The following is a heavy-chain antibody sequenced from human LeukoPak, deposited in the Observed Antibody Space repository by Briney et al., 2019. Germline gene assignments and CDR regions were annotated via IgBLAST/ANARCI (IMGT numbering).Heavy chain of an antibody. CDR2: MNPNSGNT. D-gene: IGHD3-10*01. CDR3: ARDQRISARLTYYYDPGSYFSGGWFDP. Sequence: ASVKLSCKASGYTFTSYDINWVRQAPGQGLEWMVWMNPNSGNTGYAQKFQGRVTMTRNTSISTAYMELSSLRSEDTAVYYCARDQRISARLTYYYDPGSYFSGGWFDPWGQGTLVTVSS. J-gene: IGHJ5*02. V-gene: IGHV1-8*01. CDR1: GYTFTSYD.